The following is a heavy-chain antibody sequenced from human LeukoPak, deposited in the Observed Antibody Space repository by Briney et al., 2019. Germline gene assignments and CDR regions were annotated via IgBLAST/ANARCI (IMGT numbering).Heavy chain of an antibody. CDR1: GFTFSSYW. J-gene: IGHJ4*02. V-gene: IGHV3-7*01. CDR2: IKQDGSEK. CDR3: ARSHPDWYFDY. Sequence: GGSLRLSCAASGFTFSSYWMSWVRQAPAKGLEWVANIKQDGSEKYYVDSVKGRFTISRDNAKNSLYLQMNSLRAEDTAVYYCARSHPDWYFDYWGQGTLVTVSS. D-gene: IGHD3-9*01.